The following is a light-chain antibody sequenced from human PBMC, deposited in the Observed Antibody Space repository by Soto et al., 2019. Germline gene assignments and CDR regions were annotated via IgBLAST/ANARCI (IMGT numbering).Light chain of an antibody. V-gene: IGKV3-20*01. CDR3: QQFGSSPPRYT. J-gene: IGKJ2*01. CDR1: QTTSRSY. Sequence: IVLTQSPGPLSLSPGERATLSCRASQTTSRSYLAWYQKKPGQAPRLLIYGASSRATGIPDRCSGSGSGTDVTLTISRLEPEDFAVYYCQQFGSSPPRYTFGQGTQLEIK. CDR2: GAS.